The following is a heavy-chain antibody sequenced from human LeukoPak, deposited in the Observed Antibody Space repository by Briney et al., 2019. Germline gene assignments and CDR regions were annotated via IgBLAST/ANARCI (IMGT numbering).Heavy chain of an antibody. V-gene: IGHV4-59*08. CDR1: GGSISSYY. J-gene: IGHJ4*02. CDR3: ARRYGDFNLDY. Sequence: SETLSLTCTVSGGSISSYYWSWIRQPPGKGLEWIGYIYYSGNTYYNPSLKSRVTISVDTSENHFSLRLSSVTAADTAVYYCARRYGDFNLDYWGQGTLVTVSS. D-gene: IGHD4-17*01. CDR2: IYYSGNT.